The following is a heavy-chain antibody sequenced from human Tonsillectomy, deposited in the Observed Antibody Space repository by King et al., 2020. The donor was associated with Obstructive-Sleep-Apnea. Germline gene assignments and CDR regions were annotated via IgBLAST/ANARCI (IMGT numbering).Heavy chain of an antibody. D-gene: IGHD2-15*01. CDR1: GFTFTTYP. J-gene: IGHJ6*02. CDR3: AKRQVLLGDCMDV. Sequence: QLVQSGGGLVQPGGSLRLSCAASGFTFTTYPMTWVRQAPGKGLEWVSSVSVRGNTYYADSVKGRFTISRDNSKNTLYLQMNSLRAGDTAVYYCAKRQVLLGDCMDVWGQGTTVTVSS. CDR2: VSVRGNT. V-gene: IGHV3-23*04.